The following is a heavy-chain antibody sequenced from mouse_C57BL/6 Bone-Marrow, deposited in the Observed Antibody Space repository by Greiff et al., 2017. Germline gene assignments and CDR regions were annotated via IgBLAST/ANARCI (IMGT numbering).Heavy chain of an antibody. V-gene: IGHV1-80*01. CDR3: ARDGYYPLYFDY. D-gene: IGHD2-3*01. J-gene: IGHJ2*01. CDR2: IYPGDGDT. Sequence: VQLQQSGAELVKPGASVKISCKASGYAFSSYWMNWVKQRPGKGLEWIGQIYPGDGDTNYNGKFKGKATLTADKSSSTAYMQLSSLTSEDSAVYFCARDGYYPLYFDYWGQGTTLTVSS. CDR1: GYAFSSYW.